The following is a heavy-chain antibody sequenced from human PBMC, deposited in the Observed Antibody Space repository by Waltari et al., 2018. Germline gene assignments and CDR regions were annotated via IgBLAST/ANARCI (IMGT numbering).Heavy chain of an antibody. CDR1: GFNFNVYT. CDR3: ASHPEDFYYYMDI. V-gene: IGHV3-21*06. J-gene: IGHJ6*03. CDR2: SGSSSTCT. Sequence: EVQLVESGGGLVKPGGSLRLSCAASGFNFNVYTMNWVRQTPGKGREEGSSSGSSSTCTYYAESVNGRFTLSRDNAAHSLDLEMNGLRPEDTGVYYCASHPEDFYYYMDIWGKGTTVTVSS.